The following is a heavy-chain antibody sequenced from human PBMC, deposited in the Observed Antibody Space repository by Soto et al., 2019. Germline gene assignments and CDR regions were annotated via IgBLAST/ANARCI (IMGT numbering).Heavy chain of an antibody. D-gene: IGHD3-10*01. CDR2: IDYSGTT. CDR1: GASFSANYW. CDR3: GRMDMVRGVISDL. J-gene: IGHJ5*02. V-gene: IGHV4-4*02. Sequence: NPSETLSLTCAVSGASFSANYWFFWLRQSPGKGLEWIGEIDYSGTTKYNPSLKSRVTISVDKSKNQLSLWLSSVTAADTAVYYCGRMDMVRGVISDLWGQGTLVTVSS.